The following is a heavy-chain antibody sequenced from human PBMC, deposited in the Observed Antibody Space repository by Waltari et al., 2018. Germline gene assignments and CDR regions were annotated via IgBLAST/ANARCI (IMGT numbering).Heavy chain of an antibody. CDR1: VFTFTTSA. J-gene: IGHJ3*02. V-gene: IGHV1-58*02. D-gene: IGHD3-22*01. CDR3: AATSGYSPGGAFDI. CDR2: IVVGSGNT. Sequence: QMQLVPSGPEVTKPGTSVKVSCQASVFTFTTSAIQLVRPPRGQRLEWIGWIVVGSGNTNYAQKFQERVTITRDMSTSTAYMELSSLRSEDTAVYYCAATSGYSPGGAFDIWGQGTMVTVSS.